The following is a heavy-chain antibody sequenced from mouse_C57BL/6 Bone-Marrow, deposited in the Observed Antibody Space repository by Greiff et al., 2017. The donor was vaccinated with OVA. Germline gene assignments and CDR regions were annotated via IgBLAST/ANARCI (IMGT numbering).Heavy chain of an antibody. CDR3: AFYYYGSFPHWYFDV. CDR2: IDPEDGET. V-gene: IGHV14-2*01. Sequence: VQLQQSGAELVKPGASVKLSCTASGFNIKDYYMHWVKQRTEQGLEWIGRIDPEDGETKYAPKFQGKATITADTSSNTAHLQLSSLTSEDTAVYYCAFYYYGSFPHWYFDVWGTGTTVTVSS. J-gene: IGHJ1*03. D-gene: IGHD1-1*01. CDR1: GFNIKDYY.